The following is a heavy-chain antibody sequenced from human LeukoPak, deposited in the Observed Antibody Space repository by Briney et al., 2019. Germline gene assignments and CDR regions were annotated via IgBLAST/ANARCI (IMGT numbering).Heavy chain of an antibody. CDR2: IIPIFGTA. V-gene: IGHV1-69*13. Sequence: SVKVSCKASGYTFTGYYMHWVRQAPGQGLEWMGGIIPIFGTANYAQKFQGRVTITADESTSTAYMELSSLRSEDTVVYYCARLPEPVWSGTQSDAFDIWGQGTMVTVSS. J-gene: IGHJ3*02. D-gene: IGHD3-3*01. CDR3: ARLPEPVWSGTQSDAFDI. CDR1: GYTFTGYY.